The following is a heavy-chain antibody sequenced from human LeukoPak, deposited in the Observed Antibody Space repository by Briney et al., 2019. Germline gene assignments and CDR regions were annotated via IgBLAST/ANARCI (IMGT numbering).Heavy chain of an antibody. D-gene: IGHD5-18*01. CDR1: GYTFIGYY. Sequence: ASVKVSCKASGYTFIGYYMHWVRQAPGQGLEWMGWINPNSGGTNYAQKFQGRVTMTRDTSISTAYMDLGTLRSDDTAVYFCARTVHADTGGYGQFDSWGQGTQVTVSS. CDR2: INPNSGGT. V-gene: IGHV1-2*02. CDR3: ARTVHADTGGYGQFDS. J-gene: IGHJ4*02.